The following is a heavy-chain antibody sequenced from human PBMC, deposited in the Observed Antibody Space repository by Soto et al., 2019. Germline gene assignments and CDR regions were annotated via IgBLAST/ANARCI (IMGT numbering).Heavy chain of an antibody. CDR2: IYSGGST. CDR1: GFTVSSNY. CDR3: AREVDRALVGSPHYFDY. J-gene: IGHJ4*01. Sequence: GGSLRLSCAASGFTVSSNYMSWVRQAPGKGLEWVSVIYSGGSTYYADSVKGRFTISRDNSKNTLFLQMNSLRAEDTAVYYCAREVDRALVGSPHYFDYWGQGTLVTVSS. V-gene: IGHV3-66*01. D-gene: IGHD5-18*01.